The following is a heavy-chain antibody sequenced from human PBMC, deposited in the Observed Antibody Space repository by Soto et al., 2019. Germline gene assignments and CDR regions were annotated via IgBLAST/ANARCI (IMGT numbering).Heavy chain of an antibody. CDR2: ISAYNGNT. CDR3: ARECSSTSCYDYYYYGMDV. D-gene: IGHD2-2*01. CDR1: GYTFTGYG. V-gene: IGHV1-18*01. Sequence: ASVKVSCKASGYTFTGYGISWVRQAPGQGLDWMGWISAYNGNTNYAQKLQGRVTMTTDTSTSTAYMELRSLRSDDTAVYYCARECSSTSCYDYYYYGMDVWGQGTTVTVSS. J-gene: IGHJ6*02.